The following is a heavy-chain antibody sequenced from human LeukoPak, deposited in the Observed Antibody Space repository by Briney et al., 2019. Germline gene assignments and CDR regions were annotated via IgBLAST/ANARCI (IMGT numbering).Heavy chain of an antibody. J-gene: IGHJ4*02. CDR1: GGSISSSSYY. V-gene: IGHV4-39*01. CDR2: IYYSGST. Sequence: SETLSLTCTVSGGSISSSSYYWGWIRQPPGKGLEWIGSIYYSGSTYYNPSLKSRVTISVDTSKNQFSLKLSSVTAADTAVYYCARHGSRKVSYFDYWGQGTLVTVSS. CDR3: ARHGSRKVSYFDY. D-gene: IGHD1-14*01.